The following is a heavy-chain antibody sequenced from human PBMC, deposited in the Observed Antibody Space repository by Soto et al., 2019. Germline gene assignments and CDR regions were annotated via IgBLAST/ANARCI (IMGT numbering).Heavy chain of an antibody. CDR2: ISGSGGST. D-gene: IGHD3-10*01. J-gene: IGHJ6*03. V-gene: IGHV3-23*01. Sequence: GGSLRVSCAASGFTFSSYAMSWVRQAPGKGLEWVSAISGSGGSTYYADSVKGRFTISRDNSKNTLYLQMNSLRAEDTAVYYCAKSYYGSGSPVWYYYYMDVWGKGTTVTVSS. CDR3: AKSYYGSGSPVWYYYYMDV. CDR1: GFTFSSYA.